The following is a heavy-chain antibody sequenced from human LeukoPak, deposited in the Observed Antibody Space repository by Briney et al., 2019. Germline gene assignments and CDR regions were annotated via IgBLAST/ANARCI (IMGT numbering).Heavy chain of an antibody. CDR1: GFTFSSYW. J-gene: IGHJ4*02. CDR2: IKQDGSEK. CDR3: VMVRGGRVDY. V-gene: IGHV3-7*02. D-gene: IGHD3-10*01. Sequence: GSLRLSCAASGFTFSSYWMSRVRQAPGKGLEWVANIKQDGSEKYYVDSVKGRFTISRDNAKNSLYLQMNSLRAEDTAVYYCVMVRGGRVDYWGQGTLVTVSS.